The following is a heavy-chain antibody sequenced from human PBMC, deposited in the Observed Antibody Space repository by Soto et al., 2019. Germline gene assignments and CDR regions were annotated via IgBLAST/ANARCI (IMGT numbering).Heavy chain of an antibody. Sequence: QVQLVESGGGVVQPGRSLRLSCAASGFTFSSYGMHWVRQAPGKGLEWVAVIWYDGSNKYYADSVKGRFTISRDNSKNTLYLQMNNLRAEDTAVYYCARETDLNWFDPWGQGTLVTVSS. CDR1: GFTFSSYG. J-gene: IGHJ5*02. CDR3: ARETDLNWFDP. V-gene: IGHV3-33*01. CDR2: IWYDGSNK.